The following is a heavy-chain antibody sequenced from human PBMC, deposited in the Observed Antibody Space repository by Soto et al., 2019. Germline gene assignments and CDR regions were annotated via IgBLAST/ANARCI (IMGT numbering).Heavy chain of an antibody. V-gene: IGHV3-33*01. CDR1: GFTFSSYG. J-gene: IGHJ4*02. CDR3: ARRCDIYDILTGYPDY. D-gene: IGHD3-9*01. Sequence: GGSLRLSCAASGFTFSSYGMHWVRQAPGKGLEWVAVIWYDGSNKYYADSVKGRFTISRDNSKNTLYLQMNSLRAEDTAVYYFARRCDIYDILTGYPDYWGQGTPVTVSS. CDR2: IWYDGSNK.